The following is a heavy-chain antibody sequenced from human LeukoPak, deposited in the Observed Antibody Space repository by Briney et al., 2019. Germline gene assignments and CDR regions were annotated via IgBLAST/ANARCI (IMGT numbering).Heavy chain of an antibody. J-gene: IGHJ4*02. D-gene: IGHD2-2*01. CDR1: GFTFSNYA. Sequence: GGSLRLSCAASGFTFSNYAMSWVRQAPGKGLEWVSSISGGGGSTYYADSVKGRFTISRDSSKNTLYLQMNSLRAEDTALYYCAKAAGENVVVPAAGFWGQGTLVTVSS. CDR2: ISGGGGST. CDR3: AKAAGENVVVPAAGF. V-gene: IGHV3-23*01.